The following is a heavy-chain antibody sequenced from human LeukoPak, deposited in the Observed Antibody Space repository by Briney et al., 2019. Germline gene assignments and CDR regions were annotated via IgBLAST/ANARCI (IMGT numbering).Heavy chain of an antibody. V-gene: IGHV3-74*01. CDR2: INNDGTDT. Sequence: GGSLRLTCAASGFTFRSFWTHWVRQAPGKGLVWVGRINNDGTDTIYADSVKGRFTVSRDNAKNTLYLQMNSLRVEDTAVYFCARGGFPHGFDVWGQGTVVTVSS. J-gene: IGHJ3*01. D-gene: IGHD5-12*01. CDR3: ARGGFPHGFDV. CDR1: GFTFRSFW.